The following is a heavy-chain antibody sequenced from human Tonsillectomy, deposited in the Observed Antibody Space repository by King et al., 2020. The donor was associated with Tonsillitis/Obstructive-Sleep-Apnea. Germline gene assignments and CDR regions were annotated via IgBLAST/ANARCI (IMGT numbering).Heavy chain of an antibody. D-gene: IGHD3-10*02. Sequence: VQLVESGGGLVQPGGSLRLSCAASGFTVSSNYMSWVRQAPGKGLEWVSVIYSGGSTYYADSVKGRFTISRDNSKNTLYLQMNSLRAEDTAVYYCARPCSGSYSFDYWGQGTLVTVSS. V-gene: IGHV3-66*01. CDR3: ARPCSGSYSFDY. CDR2: IYSGGST. J-gene: IGHJ4*02. CDR1: GFTVSSNY.